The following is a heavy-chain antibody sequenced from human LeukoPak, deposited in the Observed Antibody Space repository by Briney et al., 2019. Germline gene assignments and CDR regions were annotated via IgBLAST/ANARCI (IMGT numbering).Heavy chain of an antibody. Sequence: GASVKVSCKASGYTFSSYGISWVRQAPGQVLEWMGWISAYKGNTNYAQNFQGRVTMTTDTSTSTAYMELRSLRSDDTAVYYCARDPLPTYYYDSSGYHGALDVWGQGTTVTVSS. CDR2: ISAYKGNT. J-gene: IGHJ6*02. CDR3: ARDPLPTYYYDSSGYHGALDV. V-gene: IGHV1-18*01. D-gene: IGHD3-22*01. CDR1: GYTFSSYG.